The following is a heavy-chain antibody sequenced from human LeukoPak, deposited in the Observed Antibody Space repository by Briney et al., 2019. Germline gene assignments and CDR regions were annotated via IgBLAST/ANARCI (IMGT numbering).Heavy chain of an antibody. CDR1: GLTFSSYA. Sequence: PGGSLRLSCAASGLTFSSYAMSWVRQAPGKGLEWVSAISGSGGSTYYADSVKGRFTISRDNSKNTLYLQMNSLRAEDTAVYYCAKRLSYYYYGMDVWGQGTTVTVSS. CDR2: ISGSGGST. D-gene: IGHD2-21*01. V-gene: IGHV3-23*01. CDR3: AKRLSYYYYGMDV. J-gene: IGHJ6*02.